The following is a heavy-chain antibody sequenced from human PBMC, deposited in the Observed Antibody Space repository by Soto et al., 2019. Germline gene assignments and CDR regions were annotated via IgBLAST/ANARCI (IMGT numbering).Heavy chain of an antibody. CDR1: GFTFDDYA. CDR2: ISWNSGSI. D-gene: IGHD3-10*01. CDR3: AKGIWCGEFYKHAFDI. V-gene: IGHV3-9*01. J-gene: IGHJ3*02. Sequence: GGSLRLSCAASGFTFDDYAMHWVRQAPGKGLEWVSGISWNSGSIGYADSVKGRFTISRDNAKNSLYLQMNSLRAEDTALYYCAKGIWCGEFYKHAFDIWGQGTMVTVSS.